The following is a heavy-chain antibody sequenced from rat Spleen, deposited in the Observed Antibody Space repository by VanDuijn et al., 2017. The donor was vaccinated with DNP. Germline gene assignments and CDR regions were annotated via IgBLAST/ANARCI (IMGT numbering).Heavy chain of an antibody. CDR3: TRHEGSSYIYYFDY. V-gene: IGHV5-46*01. CDR2: ISTSGGST. Sequence: EVQLVESGGGLVQPGRSMKLSCAASGFTFSSFPMAWVRQAPTKGLEWVATISTSGGSTYYRDSVKGRFTISRDNAKSTLYLQMNSLRSEDTATYYCTRHEGSSYIYYFDYWGQGVMVTVSS. J-gene: IGHJ2*01. CDR1: GFTFSSFP. D-gene: IGHD1-2*01.